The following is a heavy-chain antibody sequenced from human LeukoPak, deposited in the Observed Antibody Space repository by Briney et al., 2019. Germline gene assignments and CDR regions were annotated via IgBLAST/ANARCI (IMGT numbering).Heavy chain of an antibody. V-gene: IGHV4-39*07. CDR1: GGSISSSSYY. J-gene: IGHJ5*02. CDR2: IYYSGST. CDR3: ASFMVRGNWFDP. D-gene: IGHD3-10*01. Sequence: SETLSLTCTVSGGSISSSSYYWGWIRQPPGKGLKWIGSIYYSGSTNYNPSLKSRVTISVGKSKNQFSLKLSSVTAADTAVYYCASFMVRGNWFDPWGQGTLVTVSS.